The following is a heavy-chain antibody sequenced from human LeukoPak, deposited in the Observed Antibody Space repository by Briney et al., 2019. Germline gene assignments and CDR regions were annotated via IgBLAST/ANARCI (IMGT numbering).Heavy chain of an antibody. CDR1: GYTFTSYG. D-gene: IGHD3-22*01. Sequence: ASVKVSCKASGYTFTSYGISWVRQAPGQGLEWMGWISAYNGNTNYAQKLQGRVTMTTDTSTSTAYMELRSLRSDDTAVYYCARAKYYYDSSAFLPFYWGQGTLVTVSS. V-gene: IGHV1-18*01. J-gene: IGHJ4*02. CDR2: ISAYNGNT. CDR3: ARAKYYYDSSAFLPFY.